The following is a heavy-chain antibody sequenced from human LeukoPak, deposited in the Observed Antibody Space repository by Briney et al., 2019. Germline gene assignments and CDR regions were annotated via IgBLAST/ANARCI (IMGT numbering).Heavy chain of an antibody. CDR3: ATPRGHYGDYAPFFDY. CDR1: GFTFSSYA. D-gene: IGHD4-17*01. Sequence: GRSLRLSCAASGFTFSSYAMSWVRQGQVKGLEWVSSISAGGGSIYYADSVKGRFTISRDNSKNTLYLQMNSLRAEDTAVYYCATPRGHYGDYAPFFDYWGQGTLVTVSS. J-gene: IGHJ4*02. V-gene: IGHV3-23*01. CDR2: ISAGGGSI.